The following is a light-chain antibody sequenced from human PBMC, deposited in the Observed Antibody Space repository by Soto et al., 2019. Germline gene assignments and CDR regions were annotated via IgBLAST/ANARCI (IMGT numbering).Light chain of an antibody. V-gene: IGKV3-20*01. CDR3: QQYEISPFT. J-gene: IGKJ4*01. CDR2: GAF. CDR1: QSVDSSH. Sequence: EIVLTQSPDTLSLSPGERATLSCRASQSVDSSHLAWYQQKPGQAPRLLIYGAFRMATGIPDRFSGSGSGTDFTLSIIRLESEDFAVYYCQQYEISPFTFGGGTKVDIK.